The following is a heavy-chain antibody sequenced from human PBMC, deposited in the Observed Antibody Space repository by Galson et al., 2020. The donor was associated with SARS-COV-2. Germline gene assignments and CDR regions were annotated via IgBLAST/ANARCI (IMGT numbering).Heavy chain of an antibody. J-gene: IGHJ6*03. CDR2: IWYDGSNK. CDR3: ARASYYYDSSGYYYPSIYYYYYMDV. V-gene: IGHV3-33*01. Sequence: GGSLRLSCAASGFTFSSYGMHWVRQAPGKGLEWVAVIWYDGSNKYYADSVKGRFTISRDNSKNTLYLQMNSLRAEDTAVYYCARASYYYDSSGYYYPSIYYYYYMDVWGKGTTVTVSS. CDR1: GFTFSSYG. D-gene: IGHD3-22*01.